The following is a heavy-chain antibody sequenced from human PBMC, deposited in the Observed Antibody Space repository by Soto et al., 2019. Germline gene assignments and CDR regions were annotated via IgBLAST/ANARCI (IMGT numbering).Heavy chain of an antibody. Sequence: SETLSLTCIVSGGSITRSSYFWGWVRQPPGKGLEWIGTIYFTGNAYYTPSLKSRLTMSIDTSKNEFSLRLNSVTAADTAVYYCAGQTFTIAAASYGRSNWFDPWGPGTLVTVSS. D-gene: IGHD6-25*01. V-gene: IGHV4-39*01. CDR1: GGSITRSSYF. J-gene: IGHJ5*02. CDR3: AGQTFTIAAASYGRSNWFDP. CDR2: IYFTGNA.